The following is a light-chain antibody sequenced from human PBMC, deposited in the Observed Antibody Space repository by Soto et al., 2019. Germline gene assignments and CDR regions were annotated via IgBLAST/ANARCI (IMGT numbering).Light chain of an antibody. CDR2: VAS. Sequence: DIQMTQSPSSLSASVGDRVTITFRASQSISSYLSWYQQKPGKAPKLLINVASTLQSGVPSRFSGSGSGTDLTLAISSLQPEDFATYYCQQSSSTPQTFGGGTKVDIK. CDR1: QSISSY. CDR3: QQSSSTPQT. V-gene: IGKV1-39*01. J-gene: IGKJ4*01.